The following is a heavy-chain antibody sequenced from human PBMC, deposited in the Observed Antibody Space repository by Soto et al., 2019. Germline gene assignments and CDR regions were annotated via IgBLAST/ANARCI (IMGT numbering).Heavy chain of an antibody. CDR1: GFTFSDNA. J-gene: IGHJ4*02. V-gene: IGHV3-30-3*01. D-gene: IGHD2-15*01. Sequence: QVQLVESGGGVVQPGRSLRLSCAASGFTFSDNAMHWVRQAPGKGLEWVAVISYDGSNKYYGDSVKGRFTISRDNSNNTLYLQMNSLRAEDTAVYYCARGVVVVVAATPLDYWGPGTLVTVSS. CDR3: ARGVVVVVAATPLDY. CDR2: ISYDGSNK.